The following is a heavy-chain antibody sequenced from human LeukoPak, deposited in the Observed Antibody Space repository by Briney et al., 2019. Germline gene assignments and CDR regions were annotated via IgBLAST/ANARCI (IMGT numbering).Heavy chain of an antibody. CDR1: GYTFTGYY. D-gene: IGHD3-22*01. CDR3: ARDERYDSSGYPFDY. CDR2: INPNSGGT. V-gene: IGHV1-2*02. J-gene: IGHJ4*02. Sequence: ASVKVSCKASGYTFTGYYMHWVRQTPGQGLEWMGWINPNSGGTNYAQKFQGRVTMTRDTSISTAYMDLSRLRSDDTAVYYCARDERYDSSGYPFDYWGQGTLVTVSS.